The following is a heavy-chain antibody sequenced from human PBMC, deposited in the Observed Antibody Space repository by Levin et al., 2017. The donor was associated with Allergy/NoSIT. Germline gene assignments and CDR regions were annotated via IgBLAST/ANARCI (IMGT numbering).Heavy chain of an antibody. CDR2: ISSSGSTI. J-gene: IGHJ4*02. Sequence: LSLTCAASGFTFSDYYMSWIRQAPGKGLEWVSYISSSGSTIYYADSVKGRFTISRDNAKNSLYLQMNSLRAEDTAVYYCARDTTEYSGYDAADYWGQGTLVTVSS. CDR3: ARDTTEYSGYDAADY. CDR1: GFTFSDYY. V-gene: IGHV3-11*01. D-gene: IGHD5-12*01.